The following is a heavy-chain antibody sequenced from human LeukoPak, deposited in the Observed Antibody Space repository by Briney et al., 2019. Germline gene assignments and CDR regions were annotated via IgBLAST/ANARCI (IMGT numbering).Heavy chain of an antibody. V-gene: IGHV4-39*07. Sequence: SETLSLTCTVSGGSISGSNYYWGWIRQPPGKGLEWIGSIYHSGSTYYNPSLKSRVTISVDTSKNQFSLKLSSVTAADTAVYYCARTLVGALDYWGQGTLVTVSS. CDR1: GGSISGSNYY. D-gene: IGHD1-26*01. CDR2: IYHSGST. CDR3: ARTLVGALDY. J-gene: IGHJ4*02.